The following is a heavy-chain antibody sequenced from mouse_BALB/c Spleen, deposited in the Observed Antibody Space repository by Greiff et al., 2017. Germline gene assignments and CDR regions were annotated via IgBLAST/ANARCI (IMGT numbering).Heavy chain of an antibody. J-gene: IGHJ4*01. CDR3: CYGYLYAMDY. D-gene: IGHD2-2*01. CDR2: IDPENGDT. Sequence: VQLKESGAELVRSGASVKLSCTASGFNIKDYYMHWVKQRPEQGLEWIGWIDPENGDTEYAPKFQGKATMTADTSSNTAYLQLSSLTSEDTAVYYCCYGYLYAMDYWGQGTSVTVSS. V-gene: IGHV14-4*02. CDR1: GFNIKDYY.